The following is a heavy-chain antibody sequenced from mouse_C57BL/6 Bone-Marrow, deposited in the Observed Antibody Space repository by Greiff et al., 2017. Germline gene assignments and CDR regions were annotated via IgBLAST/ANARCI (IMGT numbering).Heavy chain of an antibody. CDR2: ISDGGSYT. V-gene: IGHV5-4*01. Sequence: VQLQQSGGGLVKPGGSLKLSCAASGFTFSSYAMSWVRQTPEKRLEWVATISDGGSYTYYPDNVKGRFTISRDNAKNNLYLQMSHLKSEDTAMDYCARPRRRVYYYAMDYWGQGTSVTVSS. CDR1: GFTFSSYA. D-gene: IGHD3-3*01. CDR3: ARPRRRVYYYAMDY. J-gene: IGHJ4*01.